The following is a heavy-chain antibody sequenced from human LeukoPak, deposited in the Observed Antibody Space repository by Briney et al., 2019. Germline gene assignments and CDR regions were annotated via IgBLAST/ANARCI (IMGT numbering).Heavy chain of an antibody. V-gene: IGHV4-59*01. Sequence: KPSETLSLTCTVSGGSISSYYWSWIRQPPGKGLEWIGYIYYSGSTNYNPSLKSRVTISVDTSKNQFSLKLSSVTAADTAVYYCARCVDDYVWGSYHSRVYFDYWGQGTLVTVSS. J-gene: IGHJ4*02. CDR2: IYYSGST. CDR3: ARCVDDYVWGSYHSRVYFDY. CDR1: GGSISSYY. D-gene: IGHD3-16*02.